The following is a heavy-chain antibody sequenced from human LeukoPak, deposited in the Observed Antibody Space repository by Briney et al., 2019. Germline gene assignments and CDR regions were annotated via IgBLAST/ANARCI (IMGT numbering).Heavy chain of an antibody. D-gene: IGHD2-8*01. CDR1: CYNFSTYG. V-gene: IGHV1-18*01. CDR2: TNAYNGNT. CDR3: ARDCGTNGVCPEEVDY. J-gene: IGHJ4*02. Sequence: GASAKNSCNAGCYNFSTYGIIGWRQATGQEVEGLRWTNAYNGNTNYAQKLQGRVTMTTDTSTSTDYMELRSLRSDDTAVYYCARDCGTNGVCPEEVDYWGQGALVTVSS.